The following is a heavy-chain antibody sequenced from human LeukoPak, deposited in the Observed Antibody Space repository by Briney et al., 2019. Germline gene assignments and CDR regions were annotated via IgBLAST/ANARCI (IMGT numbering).Heavy chain of an antibody. D-gene: IGHD7-27*01. CDR1: GGSISSGDYY. Sequence: SQTLSLTCTVSGGSISSGDYYWSWIRQPPGKGLEWIGYIYYSGSTYYNPSLKSRVTISVDRSKNQFSLKLSSVTAADTAVYYCARGRTGDGADHFDYWGQGTLVTVSS. J-gene: IGHJ4*02. V-gene: IGHV4-30-4*01. CDR2: IYYSGST. CDR3: ARGRTGDGADHFDY.